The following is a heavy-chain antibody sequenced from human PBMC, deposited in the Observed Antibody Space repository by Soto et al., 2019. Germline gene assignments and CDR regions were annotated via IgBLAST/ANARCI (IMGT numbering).Heavy chain of an antibody. Sequence: EVQLVESGGGLVQPGGSLKLSCAASGFTLSDSAIHWVRQASGKGLEWVGRIRNKGNNYATTYGASRKGRFTISRDDSKNMAYLQMNSLNTDDAAVYYCSRQASDFWSGKPQYYMDVWGKGTTVTVSS. CDR2: IRNKGNNYAT. CDR1: GFTLSDSA. V-gene: IGHV3-73*01. CDR3: SRQASDFWSGKPQYYMDV. J-gene: IGHJ6*03. D-gene: IGHD3-3*01.